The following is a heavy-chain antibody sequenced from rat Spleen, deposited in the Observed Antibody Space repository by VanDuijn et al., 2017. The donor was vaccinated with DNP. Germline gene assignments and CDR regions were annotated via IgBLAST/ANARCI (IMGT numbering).Heavy chain of an antibody. Sequence: EVQLVESGGDPVQPGRSLKLSCVASGFTFNNYWMTWIRQVPGKGLEWVASITSSGGSTYYPDSVKGRFTISRDSAKNTLYLQMNSLRSKDTATYYCARDSRDYGRYADYFDYGGQGVMVTVSS. CDR2: ITSSGGST. CDR1: GFTFNNYW. CDR3: ARDSRDYGRYADYFDY. J-gene: IGHJ2*01. V-gene: IGHV5-31*01. D-gene: IGHD1-3*01.